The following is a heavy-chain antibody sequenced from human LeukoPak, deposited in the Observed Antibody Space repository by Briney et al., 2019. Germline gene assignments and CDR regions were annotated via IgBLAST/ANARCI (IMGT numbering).Heavy chain of an antibody. Sequence: SETLSLTCAVYGGSFSGYYWSWIRQPAGKGLEWIGRIYTSGSTNYNPSLKSRVTISVDTSKNQFSLKLSSVTAADTAVYYCATTTVTTVFDYWGQGALVTVSS. CDR2: IYTSGST. J-gene: IGHJ4*02. CDR1: GGSFSGYY. D-gene: IGHD4-17*01. CDR3: ATTTVTTVFDY. V-gene: IGHV4-59*10.